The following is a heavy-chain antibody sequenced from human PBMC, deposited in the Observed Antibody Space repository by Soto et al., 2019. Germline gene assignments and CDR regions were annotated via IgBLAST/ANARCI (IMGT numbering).Heavy chain of an antibody. CDR3: ARSRYYYGSGSYYSEDNWFDP. CDR1: GFTFSSYS. D-gene: IGHD3-10*01. V-gene: IGHV3-21*01. CDR2: ISSSSSYI. J-gene: IGHJ5*02. Sequence: GGSLRLSCAASGFTFSSYSMNWVRQAPGKGLEWVSSISSSSSYIYYVDSVKGRFTISRDNAKNSLYLQMNSLRAEDTAVYYCARSRYYYGSGSYYSEDNWFDPWGQGTLVTVSS.